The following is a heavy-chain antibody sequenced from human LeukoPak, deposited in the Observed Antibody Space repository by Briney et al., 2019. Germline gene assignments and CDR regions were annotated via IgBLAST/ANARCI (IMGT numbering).Heavy chain of an antibody. V-gene: IGHV3-23*01. CDR3: ANSYNLLTGYYFY. CDR1: GFTLSSYA. J-gene: IGHJ4*02. Sequence: PGGSLRLSCAASGFTLSSYAMSWVRQAPGKGLEWVSLISGTGGTIYYADSVKGRFTISRDNSKNTLYLQMNSLRAEDTAVYYCANSYNLLTGYYFYWGQGTLVTVSS. CDR2: ISGTGGTI. D-gene: IGHD3-9*01.